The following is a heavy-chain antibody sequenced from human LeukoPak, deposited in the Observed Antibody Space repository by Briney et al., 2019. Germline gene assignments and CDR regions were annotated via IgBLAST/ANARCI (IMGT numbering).Heavy chain of an antibody. CDR3: TIQRGYGSGTLDP. V-gene: IGHV3-15*01. CDR1: GFTFTDAW. Sequence: GGSLRLSCATSGFTFTDAWMTWVRQAPGKGLEWVGRIRSKVDGGATDYAAPVKGRFTIARDESKNTLYLQMNSLKAEDTALYYCTIQRGYGSGTLDPWGQETLVTVSS. CDR2: IRSKVDGGAT. J-gene: IGHJ5*02. D-gene: IGHD3-10*01.